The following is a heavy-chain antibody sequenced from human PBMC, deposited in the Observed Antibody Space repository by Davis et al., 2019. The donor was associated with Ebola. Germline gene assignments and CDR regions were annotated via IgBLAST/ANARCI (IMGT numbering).Heavy chain of an antibody. CDR2: IKQDGSEK. D-gene: IGHD5-18*01. CDR1: GFTFSSYW. Sequence: GGSLRLSCAASGFTFSSYWMSWVRQAPGKGLEWVANIKQDGSEKYYVDSVKGRFTISRDNSKNTLYLQMNSLRAEDTAVYYCARDQRGYSYGYFDYWGQGTLVTVSS. V-gene: IGHV3-7*01. CDR3: ARDQRGYSYGYFDY. J-gene: IGHJ4*02.